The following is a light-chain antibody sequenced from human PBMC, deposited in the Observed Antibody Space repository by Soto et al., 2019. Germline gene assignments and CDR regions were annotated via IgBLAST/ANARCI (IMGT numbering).Light chain of an antibody. V-gene: IGKV3-20*01. CDR3: QQYDTSPRT. J-gene: IGKJ1*01. CDR2: GAS. Sequence: EVMLTQSPGTLSLSPGERATLSCRASQSVSSNYLAWYQQKSRQAPRLIIYGASNRATGIPDRFSGSGSGTDFTLTIRRLEPEDFAVYYCQQYDTSPRTFGQGNKVEFK. CDR1: QSVSSNY.